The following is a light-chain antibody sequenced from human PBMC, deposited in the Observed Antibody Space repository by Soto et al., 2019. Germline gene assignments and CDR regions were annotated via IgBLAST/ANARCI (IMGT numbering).Light chain of an antibody. V-gene: IGKV3-11*01. CDR1: QSVSSY. CDR3: QQRGEWPPGAT. Sequence: EIVLTQSPATLSLSPGERATLSCRASQSVSSYLAWYQQKPGQAPRLLIYDASNRATGIPARFSGSGSGTDFTLTISRLEPEDFAVYYCQQRGEWPPGATVGKGTRLEIK. CDR2: DAS. J-gene: IGKJ5*01.